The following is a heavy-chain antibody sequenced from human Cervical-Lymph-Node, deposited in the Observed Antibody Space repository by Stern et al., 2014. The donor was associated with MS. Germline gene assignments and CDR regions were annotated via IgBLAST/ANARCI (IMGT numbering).Heavy chain of an antibody. CDR1: GFTFSLYA. CDR2: ISGPDSST. D-gene: IGHD6-19*01. V-gene: IGHV3-23*04. J-gene: IGHJ4*02. CDR3: AKEGIAVASFDY. Sequence: EVQLEESGGDLAQPGGSLRLSCAVSGFTFSLYAMSWVRQAPGKGLEWVSAISGPDSSTYYAETVKGRFTISRDNSKYTLYLQMNNLRAEDTAVYYCAKEGIAVASFDYWGQGTLVTVSS.